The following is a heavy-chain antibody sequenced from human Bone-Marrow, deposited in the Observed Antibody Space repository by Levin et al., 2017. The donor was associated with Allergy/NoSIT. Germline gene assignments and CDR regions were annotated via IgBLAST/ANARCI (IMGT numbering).Heavy chain of an antibody. J-gene: IGHJ4*02. CDR3: TISEIDY. Sequence: GGSLRLSCAASGLNFHNAWMSWVRQAPGQGLEWVGRIKSKSDGGTTDYAAPVTGRFIISRDDSKNTLYLQMNSLKIEDTAVYYCTISEIDYWGQGTVVTVSS. CDR2: IKSKSDGGTT. V-gene: IGHV3-15*01. CDR1: GLNFHNAW.